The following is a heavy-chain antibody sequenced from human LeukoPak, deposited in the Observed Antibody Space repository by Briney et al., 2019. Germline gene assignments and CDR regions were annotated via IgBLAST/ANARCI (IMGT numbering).Heavy chain of an antibody. J-gene: IGHJ3*02. CDR3: ASGGTEYSSGWYPFDI. D-gene: IGHD6-19*01. Sequence: PGGSLRLSCAASGFTFSSYWMSWVRQAPGKGLEWVANIKQDGSEKYYVDSVKGRFTISRDNAKNSPYLQMNSLRAEDTAVYYCASGGTEYSSGWYPFDIWGQGTMVTVSS. V-gene: IGHV3-7*03. CDR2: IKQDGSEK. CDR1: GFTFSSYW.